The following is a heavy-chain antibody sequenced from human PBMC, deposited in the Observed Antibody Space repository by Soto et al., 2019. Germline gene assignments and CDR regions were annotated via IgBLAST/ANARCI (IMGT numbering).Heavy chain of an antibody. J-gene: IGHJ4*02. CDR3: ARRGSGSYYDY. CDR2: ISGSGGST. Sequence: EVQLLESGGGLVQPGGSLRLSCAASGFTFSSYAMRWVRQAPGKGLEWVSAISGSGGSTYYADSVTGRFTISRDNSKNTMYRQMNSLRAEDTAVYYCARRGSGSYYDYWGQGTLVTVSS. D-gene: IGHD1-26*01. CDR1: GFTFSSYA. V-gene: IGHV3-23*01.